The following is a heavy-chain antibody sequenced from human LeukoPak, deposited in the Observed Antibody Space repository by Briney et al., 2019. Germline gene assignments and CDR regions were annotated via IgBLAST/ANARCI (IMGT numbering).Heavy chain of an antibody. CDR3: ATQGTVTTADY. CDR2: IIPILGIA. CDR1: GGTFSSYT. D-gene: IGHD4-17*01. Sequence: SVKVPCKASGGTFSSYTISWVRQAPGQGLEWMGRIIPILGIANYAQKFQGRVTITADKSTSTAYMELSSLRSEDTAVYYCATQGTVTTADYWGQGTLVTVSS. J-gene: IGHJ4*02. V-gene: IGHV1-69*02.